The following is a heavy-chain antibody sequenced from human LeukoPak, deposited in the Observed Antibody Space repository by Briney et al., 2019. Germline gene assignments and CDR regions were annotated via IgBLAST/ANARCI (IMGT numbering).Heavy chain of an antibody. D-gene: IGHD4-17*01. CDR3: AREGELLDGDYGGYFDY. CDR2: IYYSGST. Sequence: SQTLSLTCTVSGGSISSGDYYWSWIRQPPGKGLEWIGDIYYSGSTYYNPSLKSRVTISVDTSKNQFSLKLSSVTAADTAVYYCAREGELLDGDYGGYFDYWGQGTLVTVSS. V-gene: IGHV4-30-4*01. J-gene: IGHJ4*02. CDR1: GGSISSGDYY.